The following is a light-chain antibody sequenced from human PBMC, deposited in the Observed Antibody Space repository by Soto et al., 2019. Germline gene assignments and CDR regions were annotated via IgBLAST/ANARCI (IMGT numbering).Light chain of an antibody. Sequence: DIQMTQSPSSLSASVGDRVTITCRASQSISSYLNWYQQKPGKAPKLLIYAASSLQSGVPSRFSGSGSGTDFTLTISDLQPEDFATYYCHQSYETPHTFGGGTNVEI. J-gene: IGKJ4*01. CDR2: AAS. V-gene: IGKV1-39*01. CDR3: HQSYETPHT. CDR1: QSISSY.